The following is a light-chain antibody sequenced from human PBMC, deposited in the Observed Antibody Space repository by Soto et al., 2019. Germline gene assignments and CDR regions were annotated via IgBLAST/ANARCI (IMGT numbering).Light chain of an antibody. CDR1: QSVSSY. CDR2: DAS. J-gene: IGKJ5*01. CDR3: QKRSNWPLIT. V-gene: IGKV3-11*01. Sequence: EIVMTQSPATLSVSPGERATLSCRASQSVSSYLAWYQQKPGQAPRLLIYDASNRATGIPARFSGSGSGTDFTLTISSLEPEDFAVYYCQKRSNWPLITFGQGTRLEIK.